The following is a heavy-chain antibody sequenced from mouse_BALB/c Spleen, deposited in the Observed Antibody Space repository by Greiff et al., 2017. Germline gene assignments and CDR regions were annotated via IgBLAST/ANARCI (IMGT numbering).Heavy chain of an antibody. CDR3: NGIYYYGSSYRYFDV. J-gene: IGHJ1*01. V-gene: IGHV14-4*02. CDR2: IDPENGDT. D-gene: IGHD1-1*01. Sequence: EVQLQESGAELVRPGALVKLSCKASGFNIKDYYMHWVKQRPEQGLEWIGWIDPENGDTEYAPKFQGKATMTADTSSNTAYLQLSSLTSEDTAVYYCNGIYYYGSSYRYFDVWGAGTTVTVSS. CDR1: GFNIKDYY.